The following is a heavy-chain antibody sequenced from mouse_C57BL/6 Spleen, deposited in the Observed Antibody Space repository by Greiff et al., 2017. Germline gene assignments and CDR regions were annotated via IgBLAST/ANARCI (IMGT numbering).Heavy chain of an antibody. CDR1: GYTFTSYG. J-gene: IGHJ2*01. V-gene: IGHV1-81*01. CDR2: IYPRSGNT. CDR3: ASEGGQY. Sequence: QVQLKQSGAELARPGASVKLSCKASGYTFTSYGISWVKQRTGQGLEWIGEIYPRSGNTYYNEKFKGKATLTADKSSSTAYMELRSLTSEDSAVYFCASEGGQYWGQGTTLTVSS.